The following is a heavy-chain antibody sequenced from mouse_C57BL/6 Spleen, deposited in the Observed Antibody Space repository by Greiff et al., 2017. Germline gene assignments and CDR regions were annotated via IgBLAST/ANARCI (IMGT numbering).Heavy chain of an antibody. D-gene: IGHD1-1*01. CDR2: IDPANGNT. Sequence: VQLQQSMAELVRPGASVKLSCTASGFNIKNTYMHWVKQRPEQGLEWIGRIDPANGNTKYAPKFQGKATITADTSSNTAYLQLSSLTSEDTAIYYCARGPYYYGSRGYFDVWGTGTTVTVSS. CDR1: GFNIKNTY. J-gene: IGHJ1*03. V-gene: IGHV14-3*01. CDR3: ARGPYYYGSRGYFDV.